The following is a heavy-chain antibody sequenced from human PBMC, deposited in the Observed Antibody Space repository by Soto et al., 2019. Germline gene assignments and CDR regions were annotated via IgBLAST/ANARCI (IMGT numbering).Heavy chain of an antibody. CDR1: GGTFSSYT. V-gene: IGHV1-69*02. CDR2: IIPILGIA. J-gene: IGHJ6*03. Sequence: ASVKVSCKASGGTFSSYTISWVRQAPGQGLEWMGRIIPILGIANYAQKFQGRVTITADKSTSTAYMELSSLRSEDTAVYYCATHPGYYYYYMDVWGKGTTVTVSS. CDR3: ATHPGYYYYYMDV.